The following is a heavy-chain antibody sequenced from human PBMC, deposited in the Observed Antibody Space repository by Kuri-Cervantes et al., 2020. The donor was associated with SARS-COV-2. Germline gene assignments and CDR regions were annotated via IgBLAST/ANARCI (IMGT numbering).Heavy chain of an antibody. CDR1: GYTFIRYG. CDR3: ARDLRPGYCSSTSCPRSRWFDP. J-gene: IGHJ5*02. D-gene: IGHD2-2*03. V-gene: IGHV1-18*01. Sequence: ASVKVSCKASGYTFIRYGISWVRQAPGQGLEWMGWITTYNGNTEYARKFRGRVTMTTDTSTSTAYMELRSLRSDDTAVYYCARDLRPGYCSSTSCPRSRWFDPWGQGTLVTVSS. CDR2: ITTYNGNT.